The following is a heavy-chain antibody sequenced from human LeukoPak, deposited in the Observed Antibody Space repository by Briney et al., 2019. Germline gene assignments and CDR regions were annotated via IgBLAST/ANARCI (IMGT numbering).Heavy chain of an antibody. Sequence: GGSLRLSCTTSGFAFDDFAMSWVRQPAGKGLQWVGFIRRRAYGGAAEYAASVKGRFIISRDDSKGIAYLQMNSLKTEDTAVYYCSRNGLVDFDYWGQGSRVIVSP. CDR2: IRRRAYGGAA. CDR3: SRNGLVDFDY. J-gene: IGHJ4*02. CDR1: GFAFDDFA. V-gene: IGHV3-49*04.